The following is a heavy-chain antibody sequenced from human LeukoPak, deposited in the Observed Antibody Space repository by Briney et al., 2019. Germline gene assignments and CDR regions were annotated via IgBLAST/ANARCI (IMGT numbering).Heavy chain of an antibody. J-gene: IGHJ4*02. Sequence: ASVKVSCKASGGTFSSYAISWVRQAPGQGLEWMGWISAYNGNTNYAQKLQGRVTMTTDTSTSTAYMELRSLRSDDTAVYYCARTLSVVAYDYWGQGTLVTVSS. V-gene: IGHV1-18*01. D-gene: IGHD2-15*01. CDR2: ISAYNGNT. CDR3: ARTLSVVAYDY. CDR1: GGTFSSYA.